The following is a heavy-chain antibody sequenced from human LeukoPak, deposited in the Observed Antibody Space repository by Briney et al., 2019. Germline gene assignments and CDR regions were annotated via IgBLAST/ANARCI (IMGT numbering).Heavy chain of an antibody. CDR2: IIPIFGTA. D-gene: IGHD2-8*01. Sequence: ASVKVSCKASGGTYSSYAISWVRQDPGQGLGWMGGIIPIFGTANYAQKFQGRVTITADESTSTAYMELSSLRSEDTAVYYCARDRAYCTNGVCSFDYWGQGTLVTLSS. CDR3: ARDRAYCTNGVCSFDY. V-gene: IGHV1-69*13. CDR1: GGTYSSYA. J-gene: IGHJ4*02.